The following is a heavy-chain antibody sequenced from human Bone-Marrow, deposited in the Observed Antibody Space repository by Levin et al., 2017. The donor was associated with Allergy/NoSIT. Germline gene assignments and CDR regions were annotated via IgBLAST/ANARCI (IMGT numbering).Heavy chain of an antibody. CDR2: INHSGST. V-gene: IGHV4-34*01. CDR3: ARGAEYLRSIAARPARGGRFQH. J-gene: IGHJ1*01. CDR1: GGSFSGYY. Sequence: PGGSLRLSCAVYGGSFSGYYWSWIRQPPGKGLEWIGEINHSGSTNYNPSLKSRVTISVDTSKNQFSLKLSSVTAADTAVYYCARGAEYLRSIAARPARGGRFQHWGQGTLVTVSS. D-gene: IGHD6-6*01.